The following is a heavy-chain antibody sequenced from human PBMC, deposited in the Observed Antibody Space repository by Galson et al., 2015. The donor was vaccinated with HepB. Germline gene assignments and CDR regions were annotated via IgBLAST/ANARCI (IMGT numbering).Heavy chain of an antibody. Sequence: SVKVSCKASGGTFSSYAISWVRQAPGQGLEWMGGIIPIFGTANYAQKFQGRVTITADESTSTAYMELSSLRSDDTAVYLCARVAYDTSGYFSRAQDYWGQGTLVTVSS. CDR1: GGTFSSYA. V-gene: IGHV1-69*13. J-gene: IGHJ4*02. CDR2: IIPIFGTA. D-gene: IGHD3-22*01. CDR3: ARVAYDTSGYFSRAQDY.